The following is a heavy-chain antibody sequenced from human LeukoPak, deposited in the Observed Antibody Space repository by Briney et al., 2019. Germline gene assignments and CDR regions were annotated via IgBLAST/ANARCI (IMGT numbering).Heavy chain of an antibody. CDR3: ARDPGLWFGELLAFDP. V-gene: IGHV1-18*01. D-gene: IGHD3-10*01. Sequence: ASVKVSCKASGGTFSSYAISWVRQAPGQGLEWMGWISAYNGNTNYAQKLQGRVTMTTDTSTSTAYMELRSLRPDDTAVYYCARDPGLWFGELLAFDPWGQGTLVTVSS. CDR1: GGTFSSYA. CDR2: ISAYNGNT. J-gene: IGHJ5*02.